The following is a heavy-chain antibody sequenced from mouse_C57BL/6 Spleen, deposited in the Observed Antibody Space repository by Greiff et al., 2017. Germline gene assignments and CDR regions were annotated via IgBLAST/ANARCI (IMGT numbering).Heavy chain of an antibody. J-gene: IGHJ4*01. V-gene: IGHV5-6*01. CDR2: ISSGGSYT. Sequence: EVQLQESGGDLVKPGGSLKLSCAASGFTFSSYGMSWVRQTPDKRLEWVATISSGGSYTYYPDSVKGRFTISRDNAKNTLYLQMSSLKSEDTAMYYCARDYGNAMDYWGQGTSVTVSS. CDR3: ARDYGNAMDY. CDR1: GFTFSSYG. D-gene: IGHD2-1*01.